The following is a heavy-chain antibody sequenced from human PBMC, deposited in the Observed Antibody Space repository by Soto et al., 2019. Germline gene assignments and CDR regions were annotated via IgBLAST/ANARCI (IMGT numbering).Heavy chain of an antibody. Sequence: PGGSLRLSCAASGFTFSSYGMHWVRQAPGKGLEWVAVISYDGSNKYYADSVKGRFTISRDNAKNSLYLQMNSLRAEDTAVYYCAAIHSSGYYGMDVWGQGTTVTVSS. J-gene: IGHJ6*02. CDR2: ISYDGSNK. V-gene: IGHV3-30*03. D-gene: IGHD3-22*01. CDR1: GFTFSSYG. CDR3: AAIHSSGYYGMDV.